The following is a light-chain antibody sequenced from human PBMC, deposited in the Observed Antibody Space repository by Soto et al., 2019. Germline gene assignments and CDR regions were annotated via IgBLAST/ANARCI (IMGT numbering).Light chain of an antibody. CDR1: SSDVGGYNY. V-gene: IGLV2-8*01. CDR2: EVS. CDR3: NSYAGSNNWV. Sequence: QSALTQPASVSGSPGQSITISCTGTSSDVGGYNYVSWYQQHPGKAPKLMIYEVSKRPSGVPDRFSGSKSGNTASLTVSGLQAEDEADYYCNSYAGSNNWVFGGGTTL. J-gene: IGLJ3*02.